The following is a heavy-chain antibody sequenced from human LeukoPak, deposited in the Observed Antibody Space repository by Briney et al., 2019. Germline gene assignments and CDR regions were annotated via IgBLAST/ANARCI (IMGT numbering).Heavy chain of an antibody. V-gene: IGHV5-51*01. CDR3: VRPLAVAGNGGFDY. Sequence: GESLKISCKGSGYSFTTYWIGWVRQMPGKGLEWMGIIYPGDSDARYSPSFQGQVTISDDKSISTAYLQWSSLKASDTAMYYCVRPLAVAGNGGFDYWGRGTLVTVSS. CDR2: IYPGDSDA. CDR1: GYSFTTYW. D-gene: IGHD6-19*01. J-gene: IGHJ4*02.